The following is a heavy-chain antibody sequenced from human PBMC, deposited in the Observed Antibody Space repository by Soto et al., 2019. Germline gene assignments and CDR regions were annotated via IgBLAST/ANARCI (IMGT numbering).Heavy chain of an antibody. CDR1: GFTFSSYW. CDR3: ARDLSLSYYDFWSGYSPYYMDV. D-gene: IGHD3-3*01. J-gene: IGHJ6*03. CDR2: INSDGSST. V-gene: IGHV3-74*01. Sequence: GGSLRLSCAASGFTFSSYWMHWVRQAPGKGLVWVSRINSDGSSTSYADSVKGRFTISRDNAKNTLYLQMNSLRAEDTAVYYCARDLSLSYYDFWSGYSPYYMDVWGKGTTVTVSS.